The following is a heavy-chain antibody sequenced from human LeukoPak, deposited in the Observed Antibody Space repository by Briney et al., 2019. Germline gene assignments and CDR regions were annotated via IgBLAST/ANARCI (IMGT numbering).Heavy chain of an antibody. CDR1: GFTFGDYA. CDR3: TRGGNRYYDFWSGYYISALEDESRH. CDR2: IRSKAYGGTT. V-gene: IGHV3-49*03. J-gene: IGHJ4*02. D-gene: IGHD3-3*01. Sequence: PGGSLRLSCTASGFTFGDYAMSWFRQAPGKGLEWVGFIRSKAYGGTTEYAASVKGRFTISRDDCKSIAYLQMNSLKTEDTAVYYCTRGGNRYYDFWSGYYISALEDESRHWGQGTLVTVSS.